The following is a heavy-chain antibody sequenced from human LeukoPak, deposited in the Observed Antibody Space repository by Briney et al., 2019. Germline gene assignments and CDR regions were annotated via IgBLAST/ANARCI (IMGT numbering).Heavy chain of an antibody. CDR3: ARPGYSSSWYASNWFDP. J-gene: IGHJ5*02. D-gene: IGHD6-13*01. Sequence: KPGGSLRLSCAVSGFTFSSYSMNWVRQAPGKGLEWIGSIYYSGSTYYNPSLKSRVTISVDTSKNQFSLKLSSVTAADTAVYYCARPGYSSSWYASNWFDPWGQGTLVTVSS. CDR1: GFTFSSYSMN. CDR2: IYYSGST. V-gene: IGHV4-39*01.